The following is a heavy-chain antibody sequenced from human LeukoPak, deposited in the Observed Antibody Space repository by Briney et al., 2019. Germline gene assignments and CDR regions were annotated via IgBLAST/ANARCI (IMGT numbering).Heavy chain of an antibody. CDR1: GHSISGSSYY. CDR3: ARVGLGISTHLDY. J-gene: IGHJ4*02. D-gene: IGHD2-2*01. Sequence: PSETLSLTCTVSGHSISGSSYYWDWIRQPPGKGLEWIGSISYSGSTYYNPSLKSRVTVSVATSKNQFSLKLNSVSAADTAVYYCARVGLGISTHLDYWGQGTLVTVSS. CDR2: ISYSGST. V-gene: IGHV4-39*07.